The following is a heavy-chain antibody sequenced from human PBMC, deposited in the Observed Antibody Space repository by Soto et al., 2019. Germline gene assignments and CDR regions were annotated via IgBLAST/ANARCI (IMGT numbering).Heavy chain of an antibody. D-gene: IGHD1-26*01. Sequence: QVQLVESGGGVVQPGRSLRLSCAASGFTFSSYAMHWVRQAPGKGLEWVAVISYDGSNKYYADSVKGRFTISRDPSKNTLYLQMNSLRAEDMAVYYCARVPSSSAWAHFDYWGQGTLVTVSS. CDR3: ARVPSSSAWAHFDY. CDR1: GFTFSSYA. V-gene: IGHV3-30-3*01. J-gene: IGHJ4*02. CDR2: ISYDGSNK.